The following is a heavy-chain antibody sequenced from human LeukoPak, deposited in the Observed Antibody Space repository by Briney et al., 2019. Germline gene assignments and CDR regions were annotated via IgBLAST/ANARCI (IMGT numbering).Heavy chain of an antibody. V-gene: IGHV4-39*01. J-gene: IGHJ5*02. CDR2: IDYIGGT. CDR1: GGSISSSSYN. D-gene: IGHD6-13*01. Sequence: SETLSLTCTVSGGSISSSSYNWAWIRQPPGKGLEWIGNIDYIGGTYYNPSLKSRVTISVDTSKDQFSLKLNSLTAADTGVYYCARPPGIAAAWLDPWGQGTLVTVSS. CDR3: ARPPGIAAAWLDP.